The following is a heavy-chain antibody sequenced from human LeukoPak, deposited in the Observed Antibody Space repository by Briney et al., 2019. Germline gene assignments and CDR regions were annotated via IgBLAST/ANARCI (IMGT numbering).Heavy chain of an antibody. J-gene: IGHJ6*03. V-gene: IGHV1-8*03. CDR3: ARASEDYDFWSGLRYYYYYMDV. Sequence: SSVKVSCKASGYTFTSYDINWVRQATGQGLEWMGWMNPNRGNTGYAQKLQGRVTITRNRSISTAYMELSSLRSEDTAVYYCARASEDYDFWSGLRYYYYYMDVWGKGTTVTVSS. CDR1: GYTFTSYD. CDR2: MNPNRGNT. D-gene: IGHD3-3*01.